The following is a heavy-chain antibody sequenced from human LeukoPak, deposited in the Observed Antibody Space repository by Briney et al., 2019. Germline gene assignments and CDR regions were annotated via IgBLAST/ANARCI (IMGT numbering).Heavy chain of an antibody. CDR1: GGTFSSYA. V-gene: IGHV1-69*13. CDR3: AREYYDSSGYYCYFDY. CDR2: IIPIFGTA. J-gene: IGHJ4*02. D-gene: IGHD3-22*01. Sequence: ASVTVSCTASGGTFSSYAISWVRQAPGQGLEWMGGIIPIFGTANYAQKFQGRVTITADESTSTAYMELSSLRSEDTAVYYCAREYYDSSGYYCYFDYWGQGTLVTVSS.